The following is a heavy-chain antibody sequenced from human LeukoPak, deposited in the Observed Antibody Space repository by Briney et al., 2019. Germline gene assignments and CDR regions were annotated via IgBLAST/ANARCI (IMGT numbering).Heavy chain of an antibody. CDR1: GGTFSSYA. D-gene: IGHD2-15*01. J-gene: IGHJ6*03. Sequence: SVKVSCKASGGTFSSYAISWVRQAPGQGLEWMGRIIPIFGTANYAQKLQGRVTIATDESTNTAYMELSSMRSEDTAVYFCARAPVVVAATPLFTDYYYYMDVWGKGTTVTVSS. V-gene: IGHV1-69*05. CDR3: ARAPVVVAATPLFTDYYYYMDV. CDR2: IIPIFGTA.